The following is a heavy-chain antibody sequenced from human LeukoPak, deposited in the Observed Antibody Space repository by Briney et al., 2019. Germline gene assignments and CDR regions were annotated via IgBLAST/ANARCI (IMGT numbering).Heavy chain of an antibody. CDR3: ATDEGWPTEYFQH. D-gene: IGHD6-19*01. CDR2: IYRDGST. V-gene: IGHV4-38-2*02. CDR1: GYSIISGYH. J-gene: IGHJ1*01. Sequence: PSETLSLTCSVSGYSIISGYHWAWIRQPPGKGLEWIGSIYRDGSTYYNPSLKSRITMSVDTSKNQFSVEVNSVTAADTAVYYCATDEGWPTEYFQHWGQGTLVTVSS.